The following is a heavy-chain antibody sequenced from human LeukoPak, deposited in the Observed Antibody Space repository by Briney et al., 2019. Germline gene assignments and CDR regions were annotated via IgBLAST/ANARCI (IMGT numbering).Heavy chain of an antibody. J-gene: IGHJ4*02. CDR1: GFTFNNYA. CDR3: AKPYPTLTTSGVLDN. D-gene: IGHD4-17*01. Sequence: PGGSLRLSCAGSGFTFNNYAMHWVRQAPGKGLEWVAAISYHGKSEHYADPVKGRSTISRDDSKNTVFLQINNLKTEDSAVYYCAKPYPTLTTSGVLDNWGQGALVTVSS. V-gene: IGHV3-30*18. CDR2: ISYHGKSE.